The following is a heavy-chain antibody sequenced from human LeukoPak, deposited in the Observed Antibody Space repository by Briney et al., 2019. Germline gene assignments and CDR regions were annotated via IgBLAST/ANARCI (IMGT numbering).Heavy chain of an antibody. V-gene: IGHV4-34*01. D-gene: IGHD3-10*01. CDR1: GGSFRGDY. CDR3: ARGLRPYYSLGPGEY. J-gene: IGHJ4*02. Sequence: KPSETLSLTCAVCGGSFRGDYWSCIRQPPGKGLEWIGEINHSGDTNYNPSLKSRVTISVDTCKNQFSLKLSSVTAADTAVYYCARGLRPYYSLGPGEYWGQGTLVTVSS. CDR2: INHSGDT.